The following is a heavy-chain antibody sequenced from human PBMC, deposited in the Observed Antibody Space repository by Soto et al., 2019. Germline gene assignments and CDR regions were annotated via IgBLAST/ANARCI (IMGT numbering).Heavy chain of an antibody. J-gene: IGHJ5*02. CDR1: GYTFTGYY. V-gene: IGHV1-2*04. D-gene: IGHD2-2*01. CDR3: ARDSLGYCSSTSCHSWFDP. CDR2: INPNSGGT. Sequence: ASVKVSCKASGYTFTGYYMHWVRQAPGQGLEWMGWINPNSGGTNYAQKFQGWVTMTRDTSISTAYMELSRLRSDDTAVYYCARDSLGYCSSTSCHSWFDPWGQGTLVTVSS.